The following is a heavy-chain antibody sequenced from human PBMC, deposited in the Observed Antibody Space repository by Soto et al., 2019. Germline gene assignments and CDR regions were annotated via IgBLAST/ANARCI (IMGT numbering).Heavy chain of an antibody. CDR1: GFTFSDYY. D-gene: IGHD3-3*01. Sequence: GGSLRLSCAASGFTFSDYYMSWIRQAPGKGLEWVSYISSSGSTIYYADSVKGRFTISRDNAKNSLYLQMNSLRAEDTAVYYCARAYDFWSGYSYYYMDVWGKGNPGHRLL. V-gene: IGHV3-11*01. CDR3: ARAYDFWSGYSYYYMDV. J-gene: IGHJ6*03. CDR2: ISSSGSTI.